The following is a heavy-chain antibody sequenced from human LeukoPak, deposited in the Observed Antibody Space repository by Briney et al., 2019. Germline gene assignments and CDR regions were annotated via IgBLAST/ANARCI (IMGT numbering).Heavy chain of an antibody. CDR3: ARDPDGVHTTFDY. J-gene: IGHJ4*02. CDR1: GFSFSTYN. V-gene: IGHV3-21*01. Sequence: PGGSLRLSCAASGFSFSTYNMNWVRQAPGQRLEWVSSITSGSSYIYYADSVKGRFTISRDNAKSSLYLQMNSLRAEDTAVYYCARDPDGVHTTFDYWGQGTLVTVSS. D-gene: IGHD1-1*01. CDR2: ITSGSSYI.